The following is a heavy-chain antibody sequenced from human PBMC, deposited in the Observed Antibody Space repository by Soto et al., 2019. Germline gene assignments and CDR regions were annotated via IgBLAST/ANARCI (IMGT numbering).Heavy chain of an antibody. J-gene: IGHJ4*02. V-gene: IGHV2-5*02. CDR2: IFWADDK. CDR3: AHRRGGGTTGGVFDY. CDR1: GFSLSSSGVG. Sequence: QITLKESGPTLVKPTQTLTLTCTFSGFSLSSSGVGVGWIRQPPGKALEWLVVIFWADDKRYSPSLKSGLTFTKDTSKYQVVLTMANMDPVATATYYCAHRRGGGTTGGVFDYWGQGILVTVSS. D-gene: IGHD1-1*01.